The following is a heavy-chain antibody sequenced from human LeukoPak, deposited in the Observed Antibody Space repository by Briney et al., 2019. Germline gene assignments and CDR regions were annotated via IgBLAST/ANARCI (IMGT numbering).Heavy chain of an antibody. CDR3: AREGRVYYGSEVSRGWFDP. V-gene: IGHV3-7*01. CDR1: GFTFSSYW. Sequence: GGSLRLSCAASGFTFSSYWMSWVRQAPGKGLEWVANIKQDGSEKYYVGSVKGRFTISRDNAKNSLYLQMNSLRAEDTVVYYCAREGRVYYGSEVSRGWFDPWGQGTLVTVSS. J-gene: IGHJ5*02. D-gene: IGHD3-10*01. CDR2: IKQDGSEK.